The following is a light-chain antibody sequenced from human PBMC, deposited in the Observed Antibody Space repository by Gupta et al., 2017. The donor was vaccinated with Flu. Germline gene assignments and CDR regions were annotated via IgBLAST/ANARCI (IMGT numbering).Light chain of an antibody. J-gene: IGLJ2*01. CDR2: RDI. Sequence: GGGNNIENRNVHGYQQKPGQAPVLVIYRDISRPAGIPERFSGSNSGNTATLTISGAQAGDEADYYCQVWDSSTEVFGGGTKLTVL. CDR1: NIENRN. V-gene: IGLV3-9*01. CDR3: QVWDSSTEV.